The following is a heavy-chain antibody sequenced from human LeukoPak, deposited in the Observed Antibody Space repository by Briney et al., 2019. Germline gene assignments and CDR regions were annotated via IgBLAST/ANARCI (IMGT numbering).Heavy chain of an antibody. D-gene: IGHD6-19*01. Sequence: SETLSLTCAVYGGSFSGYYWSWIRQPPGKGLEWIGEINHSGSTNYNPSLKSRVTISVDTSKNQFSLKLSSVTAADTAVYYCARLGSGSPTIDYWGQGTLVTVSS. CDR3: ARLGSGSPTIDY. J-gene: IGHJ4*02. CDR1: GGSFSGYY. CDR2: INHSGST. V-gene: IGHV4-34*01.